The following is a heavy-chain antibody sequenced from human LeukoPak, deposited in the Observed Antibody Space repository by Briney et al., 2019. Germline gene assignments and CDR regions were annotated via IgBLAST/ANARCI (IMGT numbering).Heavy chain of an antibody. J-gene: IGHJ6*02. CDR3: ASDSPYYGMDV. CDR1: GFPFSSYW. Sequence: GGSLRLSCAASGFPFSSYWMHWVRQVPGKGLLWVSRINSDGSATIYADSVRGRFTISRDNAKNTLYLQMSGLRVEDTAVYHCASDSPYYGMDVWGQGTTVTVSS. CDR2: INSDGSAT. V-gene: IGHV3-74*01.